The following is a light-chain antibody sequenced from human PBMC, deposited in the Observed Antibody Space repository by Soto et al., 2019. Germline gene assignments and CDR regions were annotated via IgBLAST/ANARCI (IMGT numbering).Light chain of an antibody. Sequence: QSALTKPACVSGSPGQSITISCTGTRSDVGSYNLVSWYQQHPGKAPKLMIYEGSKRPSGVSNRFSGSKSGNTASLTISGLQAEDEAAYYCCSYAGSLVFGGGTKLTVL. V-gene: IGLV2-23*01. J-gene: IGLJ2*01. CDR2: EGS. CDR3: CSYAGSLV. CDR1: RSDVGSYNL.